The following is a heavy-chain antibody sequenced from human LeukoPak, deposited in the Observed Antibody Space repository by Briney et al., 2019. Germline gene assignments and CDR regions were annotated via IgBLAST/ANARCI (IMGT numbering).Heavy chain of an antibody. CDR1: GGSISSYY. J-gene: IGHJ6*03. D-gene: IGHD2-15*01. Sequence: SETLSLTCTVSGGSISSYYWSWLRQPPGKGLEWIGYIYYSGSTNYNPSLKSRVTISVDTSKNQFSLKLSSVTAADTAVYYYARLLPGYYYYMDVWGKGTTVTVSS. V-gene: IGHV4-59*01. CDR3: ARLLPGYYYYMDV. CDR2: IYYSGST.